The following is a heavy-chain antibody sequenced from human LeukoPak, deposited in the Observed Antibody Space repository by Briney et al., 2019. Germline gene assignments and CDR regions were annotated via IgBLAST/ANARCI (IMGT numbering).Heavy chain of an antibody. CDR2: IYSNGNT. J-gene: IGHJ4*02. V-gene: IGHV4-39*07. CDR3: ARSATVTTGYFDY. Sequence: SETLSLTCSVSGVSISSSGHYWGWIRQSPEKGLDWISSIYSNGNTYYNPSVKSRITISVDTSKNQFSLKLTSVTAAETAVYYCARSATVTTGYFDYWGQGALVTVSS. D-gene: IGHD4-17*01. CDR1: GVSISSSGHY.